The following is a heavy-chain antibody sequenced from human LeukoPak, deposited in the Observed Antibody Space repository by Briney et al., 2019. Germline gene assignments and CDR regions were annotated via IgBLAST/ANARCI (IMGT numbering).Heavy chain of an antibody. D-gene: IGHD5-18*01. Sequence: SETLSLTCTVSGGSISSSNYYWGCIRQPPGKGLEWIGSIYYSGSTYYNPSLKSRVTISVDTSKNQFSLKLSSVTAADTAVYYCARHRGKYSPHDAFDIWGQGTMVTVSS. CDR1: GGSISSSNYY. CDR2: IYYSGST. J-gene: IGHJ3*02. CDR3: ARHRGKYSPHDAFDI. V-gene: IGHV4-39*01.